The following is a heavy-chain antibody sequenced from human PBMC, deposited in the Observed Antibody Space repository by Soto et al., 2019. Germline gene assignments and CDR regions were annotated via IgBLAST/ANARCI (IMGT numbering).Heavy chain of an antibody. Sequence: GGSLRLSCAASGFTFSSFGMHWVRQAPGKGLEWVAVIWYDGSNIHYADSVKGRFTISRDNSRNTLYLQMNSLRAEDTAVYYCARGLSSYSSGSAVPENWFDPWGQGTLVTVSS. V-gene: IGHV3-33*01. J-gene: IGHJ5*02. CDR2: IWYDGSNI. D-gene: IGHD3-22*01. CDR1: GFTFSSFG. CDR3: ARGLSSYSSGSAVPENWFDP.